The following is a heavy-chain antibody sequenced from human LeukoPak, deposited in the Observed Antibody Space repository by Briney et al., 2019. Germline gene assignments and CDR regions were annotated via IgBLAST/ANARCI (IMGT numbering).Heavy chain of an antibody. CDR3: ARDHSVTGYWYFDL. CDR1: GGSISSYY. D-gene: IGHD2-21*02. V-gene: IGHV4-4*07. CDR2: IYTSGST. J-gene: IGHJ2*01. Sequence: SETLSLTCTVSGGSISSYYWSWIRQPAGKGLEWIGRIYTSGSTNYNPSLKSRVTMSVDTSKNQFSLKLSSVTAADTAVYYCARDHSVTGYWYFDLWGRGTLVTVSS.